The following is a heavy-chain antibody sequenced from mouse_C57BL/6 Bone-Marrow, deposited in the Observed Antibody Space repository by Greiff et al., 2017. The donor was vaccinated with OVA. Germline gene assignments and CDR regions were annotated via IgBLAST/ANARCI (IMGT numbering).Heavy chain of an antibody. CDR1: GYAFSSSW. Sequence: VQLQQSGPELVKPGASVEISCKASGYAFSSSWMNWVKQRPGKGLEWIGRIYPGDGDTNYNGKFKGKATLTADKSSSTAYMQLSRLTSEDSAVYFCASGFYVDYWGQGTTLTVSS. V-gene: IGHV1-82*01. CDR3: ASGFYVDY. CDR2: IYPGDGDT. J-gene: IGHJ2*01.